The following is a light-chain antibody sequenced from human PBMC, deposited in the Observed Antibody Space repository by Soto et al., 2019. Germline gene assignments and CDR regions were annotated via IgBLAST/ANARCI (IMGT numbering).Light chain of an antibody. J-gene: IGLJ1*01. CDR3: SSYTDLATLV. CDR2: DVT. CDR1: SRDIGAYNY. Sequence: QSALTQPASVSGSPGQSITISCAGTSRDIGAYNYVSWYQQHPDKAPKLLIYDVTNRPSGISYRFSGSKSGNTASLTISGLQTEDEADYYCSSYTDLATLVFVDGTKVTVL. V-gene: IGLV2-14*03.